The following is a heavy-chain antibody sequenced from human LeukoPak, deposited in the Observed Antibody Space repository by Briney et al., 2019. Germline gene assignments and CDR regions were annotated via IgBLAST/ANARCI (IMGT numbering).Heavy chain of an antibody. CDR3: ARSAYCTNGVCYRLQLGY. CDR2: INPNSGGT. J-gene: IGHJ4*02. D-gene: IGHD2-8*01. Sequence: ASVKVSCKASGYTFTGYYMHWVRQAPGQGLEWMGWINPNSGGTNYAQKFQGWVTMTRGTSISTAYMELSRLRSDDTAVYYCARSAYCTNGVCYRLQLGYWGQGTLVTVSS. V-gene: IGHV1-2*04. CDR1: GYTFTGYY.